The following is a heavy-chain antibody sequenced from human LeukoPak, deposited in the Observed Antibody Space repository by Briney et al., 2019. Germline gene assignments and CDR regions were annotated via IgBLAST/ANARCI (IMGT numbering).Heavy chain of an antibody. J-gene: IGHJ4*02. CDR3: ARAPTAGFFDY. CDR2: INSNSGGT. D-gene: IGHD6-13*01. Sequence: ASVTVSCTASGYTXTGYYMHGVRQAPGQGLEWMGWINSNSGGTNYAQKFQGRVTMTRDTSISTAYMELSRLRSDDTAVYYCARAPTAGFFDYWGQGTLVTVSS. V-gene: IGHV1-2*02. CDR1: GYTXTGYY.